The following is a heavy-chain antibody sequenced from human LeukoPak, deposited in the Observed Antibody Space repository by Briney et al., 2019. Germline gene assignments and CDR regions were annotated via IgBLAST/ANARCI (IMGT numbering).Heavy chain of an antibody. J-gene: IGHJ3*02. CDR1: GGSISSGGYS. V-gene: IGHV4-30-2*01. Sequence: TSETLSLTCAVSGGSISSGGYSWRWIRQPPGKGLEWIGYIYHSGSTYYNPSLKSRVTISVDRSKNQFSLKLSSVTAADTAVYYCARSLSGVDDAFDIWGQGTMVTVSS. CDR2: IYHSGST. CDR3: ARSLSGVDDAFDI. D-gene: IGHD2-8*01.